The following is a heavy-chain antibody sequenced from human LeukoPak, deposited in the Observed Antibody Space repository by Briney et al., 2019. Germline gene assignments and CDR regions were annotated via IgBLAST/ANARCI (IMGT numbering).Heavy chain of an antibody. CDR2: ITPDGNAA. CDR1: GFTFSGHR. Sequence: GGSLRLSCVASGFTFSGHRMHWVRQVPGKGLMAVSRITPDGNAAAYADSVKGRFTISRDNAKNTLYLEMNSLTAEDTALYHCTRSGYSNGYDYWGQGTLVTVSS. D-gene: IGHD2-15*01. V-gene: IGHV3-74*03. CDR3: TRSGYSNGYDY. J-gene: IGHJ4*02.